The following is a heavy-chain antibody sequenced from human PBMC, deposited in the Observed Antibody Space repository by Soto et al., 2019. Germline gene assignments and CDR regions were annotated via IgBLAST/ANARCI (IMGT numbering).Heavy chain of an antibody. J-gene: IGHJ4*02. Sequence: EVQLVESGGGLVQPGGSLRLSCAASGFTFSSYSMNWVRQAQGKGLEWLSYISSSISTMHYADSVKGRFNISRDNAKNSLYLQLNSLIDEETAVYYCAREVRDTAVADFDYWGQGTLVTVSS. D-gene: IGHD5-18*01. CDR3: AREVRDTAVADFDY. CDR2: ISSSISTM. V-gene: IGHV3-48*02. CDR1: GFTFSSYS.